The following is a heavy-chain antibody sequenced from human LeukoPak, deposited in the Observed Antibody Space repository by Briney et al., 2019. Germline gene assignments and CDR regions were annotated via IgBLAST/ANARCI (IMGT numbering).Heavy chain of an antibody. CDR2: INHSGST. CDR3: ARGGSGGYYGSGSYYMGHNWFDP. D-gene: IGHD3-10*01. V-gene: IGHV4-34*01. CDR1: GGSFSGYY. Sequence: EPLSLTCAVYGGSFSGYYWSWIRQPPGKGLEWIGEINHSGSTNYNPSLKSRVTISVDTSKNQFSLKLSSVTAADTAVYYCARGGSGGYYGSGSYYMGHNWFDPWGQGTLVTVSS. J-gene: IGHJ5*02.